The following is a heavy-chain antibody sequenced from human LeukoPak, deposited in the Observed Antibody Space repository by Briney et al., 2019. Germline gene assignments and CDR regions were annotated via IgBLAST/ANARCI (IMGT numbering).Heavy chain of an antibody. CDR3: ARDGDRHWDY. CDR1: GFTFSSYA. CDR2: ISYDGSNK. J-gene: IGHJ4*02. Sequence: PGGSLKLSCAASGFTFSSYAMHWVRQAPGKGLEWVAVISYDGSNKYYADSVKGRFTISRDNSKNTLYLQMNSLRAEDTAVYYCARDGDRHWDYWGQGTLVTVPS. V-gene: IGHV3-30-3*01. D-gene: IGHD7-27*01.